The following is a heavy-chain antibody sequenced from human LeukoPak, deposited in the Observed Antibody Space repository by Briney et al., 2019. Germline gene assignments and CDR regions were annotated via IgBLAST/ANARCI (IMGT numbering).Heavy chain of an antibody. Sequence: ASVKVSCKVSGYTLTELSMHWVRQAPGKGLEWRGGFDPEDGETIYAQKFQGRVTMTEDTSTDTAYMELSSLRSEDTAVYYCATEGHPYSSGWYYFDYWGQGTLVTVSS. CDR2: FDPEDGET. D-gene: IGHD6-19*01. J-gene: IGHJ4*02. V-gene: IGHV1-24*01. CDR3: ATEGHPYSSGWYYFDY. CDR1: GYTLTELS.